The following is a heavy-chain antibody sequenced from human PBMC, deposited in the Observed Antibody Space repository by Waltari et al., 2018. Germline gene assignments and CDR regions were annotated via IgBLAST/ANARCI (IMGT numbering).Heavy chain of an antibody. J-gene: IGHJ4*02. CDR1: GFIFGDYW. CDR2: IKQDGSEK. V-gene: IGHV3-7*01. CDR3: ARVASGGFLEYSKGFDF. D-gene: IGHD3-3*01. Sequence: EVQLVESGGGLVQRGGSLRLPCAASGFIFGDYWMSWVRQVPGKGLEWVANIKQDGSEKYSVDSVKGRFTIFRDNAKNSLYLQMNSLRAEDTAIYYCARVASGGFLEYSKGFDFWGQGALVTVSS.